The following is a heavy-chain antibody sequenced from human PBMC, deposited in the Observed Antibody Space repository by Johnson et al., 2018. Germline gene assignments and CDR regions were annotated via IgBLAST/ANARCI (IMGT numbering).Heavy chain of an antibody. CDR1: GFTFSSYG. CDR2: ISSDGSHK. V-gene: IGHV3-30*03. CDR3: ARDSFLYYYESSGYWMLAFDI. D-gene: IGHD3-22*01. Sequence: QVQLVQSGGGVVQPGRSLRLSCAASGFTFSSYGMHWVRQAPGEGLEWMAVISSDGSHKYYTDYVKGRFTISRANSKNPLFLQMTSLRVGDTDVDYCARDSFLYYYESSGYWMLAFDIWGQWTVVAVSS. J-gene: IGHJ3*02.